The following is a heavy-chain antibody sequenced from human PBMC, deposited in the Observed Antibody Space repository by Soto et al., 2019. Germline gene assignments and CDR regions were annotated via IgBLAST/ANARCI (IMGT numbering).Heavy chain of an antibody. Sequence: GASVKVSCKASGYNFNMYVITWVLQAPGQGLEWMGWISAYNGNTNYAQKLQGRVTMTTDTSTSTAYMELRSLRSDDTAVYYCARQVGVYYYYYGMDVWGQGATVTVSS. J-gene: IGHJ6*02. CDR3: ARQVGVYYYYYGMDV. CDR2: ISAYNGNT. V-gene: IGHV1-18*04. CDR1: GYNFNMYV. D-gene: IGHD1-26*01.